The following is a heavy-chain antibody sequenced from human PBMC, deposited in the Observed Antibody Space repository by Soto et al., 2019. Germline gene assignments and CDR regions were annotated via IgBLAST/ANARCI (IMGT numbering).Heavy chain of an antibody. J-gene: IGHJ4*02. D-gene: IGHD2-15*01. CDR1: GGSFSGYY. Sequence: QVQLQQWGEGLLKPSETLSLTCAVYGGSFSGYYWSWIRQPPGKGLEWIGEINHSGSTNYNPSLKSRVTISVEASTNQFSLTLRSVTAADTSVYYCARAPTLDCIGGSCYSQYFDYWGQGTLVTVSS. CDR2: INHSGST. V-gene: IGHV4-34*01. CDR3: ARAPTLDCIGGSCYSQYFDY.